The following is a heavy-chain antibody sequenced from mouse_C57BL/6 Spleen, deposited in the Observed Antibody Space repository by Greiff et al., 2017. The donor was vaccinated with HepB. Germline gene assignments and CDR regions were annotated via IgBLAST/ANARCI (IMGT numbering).Heavy chain of an antibody. CDR2: ISYDGSN. CDR3: ARDRYRLREPDYWYFDV. V-gene: IGHV3-6*01. Sequence: EVQLVESGPGLVKPSQSLSLTCSVTGYSITSGYYWNWIRQFPGNKLEWMGYISYDGSNNYNPSLKNRISITRDTSKNQFFLKLNSVTTEDTATYYCARDRYRLREPDYWYFDVWGTGTTVTVSS. J-gene: IGHJ1*03. CDR1: GYSITSGYY. D-gene: IGHD5-1-1*01.